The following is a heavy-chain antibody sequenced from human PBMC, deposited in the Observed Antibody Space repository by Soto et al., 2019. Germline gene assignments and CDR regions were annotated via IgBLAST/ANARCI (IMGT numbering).Heavy chain of an antibody. Sequence: QVQLVQSGAEVKKPGASVKVSCKASGYTFNAFYIHWVRQAPGQGLEWMGWMNPNTGGKKYAEKFQGRVSMTGDTSITTAYLEVSRLRPDDTAVFYCARTTIGDEMDSWGQGTLVTVSS. CDR1: GYTFNAFY. CDR2: MNPNTGGK. D-gene: IGHD3-3*01. V-gene: IGHV1-2*02. J-gene: IGHJ4*02. CDR3: ARTTIGDEMDS.